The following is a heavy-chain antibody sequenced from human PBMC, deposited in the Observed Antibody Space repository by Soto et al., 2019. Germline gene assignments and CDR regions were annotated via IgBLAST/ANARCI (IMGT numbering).Heavy chain of an antibody. CDR3: VRATYFSDSSGYTRCLDY. CDR1: GFTLSDHY. CDR2: SRDKPQGYST. J-gene: IGHJ4*02. D-gene: IGHD3-22*01. Sequence: LRLSFAGSGFTLSDHYIDWVRQAPGKGLEWVGRSRDKPQGYSTTYAASVKGRFTASRDESKNSAYLQMNSLKTEDTAVYYCVRATYFSDSSGYTRCLDYWGQGTLVTVSS. V-gene: IGHV3-72*01.